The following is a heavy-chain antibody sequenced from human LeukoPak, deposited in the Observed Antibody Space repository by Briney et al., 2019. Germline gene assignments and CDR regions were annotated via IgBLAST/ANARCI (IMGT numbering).Heavy chain of an antibody. Sequence: GGSLRLSCAASGFTFSNAWMSWVRQAPGKGLEWVGRIKSKTDGGTTDYAAPVKGRFTISRDDSKNTLYLQMNSLKTEDTAVYYCTTDFYGSGHFDYWGQGTLVTVSS. J-gene: IGHJ4*02. CDR1: GFTFSNAW. CDR3: TTDFYGSGHFDY. D-gene: IGHD3-10*01. V-gene: IGHV3-15*01. CDR2: IKSKTDGGTT.